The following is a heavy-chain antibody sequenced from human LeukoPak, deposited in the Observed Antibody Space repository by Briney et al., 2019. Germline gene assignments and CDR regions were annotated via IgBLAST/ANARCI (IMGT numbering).Heavy chain of an antibody. D-gene: IGHD5-18*01. J-gene: IGHJ4*02. CDR3: AREHVGGYSYGLDY. CDR1: GFTFSSYG. V-gene: IGHV3-30*03. CDR2: ISYDGSNK. Sequence: GGSLRLSCAASGFTFSSYGMHWVRQAPGKGLEWVAVISYDGSNKYYADSVKGRFTISRDNSKNTLYLQMNSLRSEDTAVYFWAREHVGGYSYGLDYWGQGTLVTV.